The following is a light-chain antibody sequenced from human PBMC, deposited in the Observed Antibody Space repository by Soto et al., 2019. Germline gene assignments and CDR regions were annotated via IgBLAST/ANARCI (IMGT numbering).Light chain of an antibody. CDR1: QTVNSNY. J-gene: IGKJ4*01. CDR3: QQYGNSPRGN. Sequence: EVVLTQSPATLSLSPGERATLSCGASQTVNSNYLAWYQQKPGLAPRLLIYDASTRATGIPDRFRGSGSGTDFTLTISRLEPEDVAVYSCQQYGNSPRGNFGGGTKVEI. CDR2: DAS. V-gene: IGKV3D-20*01.